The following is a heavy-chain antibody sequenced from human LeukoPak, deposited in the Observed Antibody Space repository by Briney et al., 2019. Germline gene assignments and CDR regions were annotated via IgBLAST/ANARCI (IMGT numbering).Heavy chain of an antibody. Sequence: SETLSLTCAVSGYSISSGYYWSWIRQPPGKGLEWIGYIYYTGRTKNNPSLKSRVTISIDTSKNQFSLKLTSVTAADTAVYYCASGPDFYMDVWGKGTTVTVSS. CDR1: GYSISSGYY. D-gene: IGHD3-3*01. CDR3: ASGPDFYMDV. CDR2: IYYTGRT. V-gene: IGHV4-61*01. J-gene: IGHJ6*03.